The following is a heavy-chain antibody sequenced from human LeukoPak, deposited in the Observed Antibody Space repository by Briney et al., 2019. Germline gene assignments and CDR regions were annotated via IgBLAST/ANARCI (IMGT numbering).Heavy chain of an antibody. J-gene: IGHJ6*03. D-gene: IGHD1-26*01. CDR1: GFTFSSYG. CDR3: ARLSGWELLRVYYYYMDV. V-gene: IGHV3-30*02. CDR2: IRYDGSNK. Sequence: GGSLRLSCAASGFTFSSYGMHWVRQAPGKGLEWVAFIRYDGSNKYYADSVKGRFTISRDNSKNTLYLQMNSLRAEDTAVYYCARLSGWELLRVYYYYMDVWGKGTTVTVSS.